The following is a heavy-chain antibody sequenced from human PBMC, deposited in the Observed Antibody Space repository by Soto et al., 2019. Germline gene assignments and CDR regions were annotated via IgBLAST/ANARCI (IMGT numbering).Heavy chain of an antibody. CDR3: ARSYSSGWEFDY. Sequence: RRVSCGASGFPFRNYYMSWIRRAPGKGLEWVSYISSTGRTIYYADSVKGRFTVSRDNAQNSLSLKLNSLRVEDTAVYYCARSYSSGWEFDYWGQGTQVTVSS. D-gene: IGHD6-19*01. V-gene: IGHV3-11*01. J-gene: IGHJ4*02. CDR1: GFPFRNYY. CDR2: ISSTGRTI.